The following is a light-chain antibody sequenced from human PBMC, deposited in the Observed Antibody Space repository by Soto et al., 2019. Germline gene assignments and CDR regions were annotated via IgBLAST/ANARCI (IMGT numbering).Light chain of an antibody. CDR2: TAS. J-gene: IGKJ4*01. V-gene: IGKV1-12*01. CDR3: HQANSFPLT. CDR1: QGISSL. Sequence: DIQLTQSPASVSSSVGDRATISCRASQGISSLLAWYQQKPGKAPNLLIHTASSLESGIPSRFSGSGSGTDFTLTISSLQPEDFATYYCHQANSFPLTFGGGTKVEIK.